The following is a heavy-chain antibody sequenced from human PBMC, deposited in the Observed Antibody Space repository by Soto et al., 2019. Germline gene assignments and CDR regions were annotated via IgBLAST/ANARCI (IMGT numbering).Heavy chain of an antibody. CDR1: GGTFSSDS. CDR3: ARSGGLDRDFNY. D-gene: IGHD2-15*01. V-gene: IGHV1-69*12. CDR2: IIPMFDTP. Sequence: QVQLVQSGAEVKKPGSSVKVSCTASGGTFSSDSFSWVRQAPGQGLEWMGGIIPMFDTPIYAQKFQDRVTITADESTSTAYMQLSSLRSGDTAVYYCARSGGLDRDFNYWGQGSLGTVSS. J-gene: IGHJ4*02.